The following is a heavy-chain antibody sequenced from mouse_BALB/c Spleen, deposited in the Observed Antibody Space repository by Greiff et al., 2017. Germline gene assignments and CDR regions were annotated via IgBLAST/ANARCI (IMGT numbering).Heavy chain of an antibody. Sequence: LSISKDNSKSQVFLKMNSLQTDDTAIYYCARHGASRVFDYWGQGTTLTVSS. J-gene: IGHJ2*01. D-gene: IGHD3-1*01. V-gene: IGHV2-6-1*01. CDR3: ARHGASRVFDY.